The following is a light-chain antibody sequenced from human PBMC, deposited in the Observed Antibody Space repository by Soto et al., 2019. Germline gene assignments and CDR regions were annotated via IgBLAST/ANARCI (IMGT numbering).Light chain of an antibody. CDR2: GAS. CDR1: ETLISF. J-gene: IGKJ2*01. CDR3: QIYNYWPFA. Sequence: EIVLTQLPATLSVSPGERVTLSCRASETLISFLAWYQQKPGQAPRLLIYGASTRATGVPARFSGSGSATDFTLIISSLQSEDFAVYYCQIYNYWPFAVGQGTKLEI. V-gene: IGKV3-15*01.